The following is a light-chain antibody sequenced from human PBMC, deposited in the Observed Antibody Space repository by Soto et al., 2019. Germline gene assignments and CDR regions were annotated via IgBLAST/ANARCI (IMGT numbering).Light chain of an antibody. CDR1: SSDVGGYNY. J-gene: IGLJ2*01. V-gene: IGLV2-14*01. CDR2: DVS. CDR3: SSYTSSSTLVV. Sequence: QSVLTQPASVSGSPGQSITISCPGTSSDVGGYNYVSWYQQPPGKAPKLMIYDVSNRPSGVSNRFSGSKSGNTATLTISGLQAEDEAEYYCSSYTSSSTLVVFGGGTKLTVL.